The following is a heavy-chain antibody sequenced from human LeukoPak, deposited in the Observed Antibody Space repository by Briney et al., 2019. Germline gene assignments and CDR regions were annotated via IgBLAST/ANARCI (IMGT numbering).Heavy chain of an antibody. Sequence: GGSLRLSCAASGLTFSSYGMHWVRQAPGKGLEWVAVIWYDGSNKYYADSVKGRFTISRDNSKNTLYLQMNSLRAEDTAVYYCARDPYCGGDCSPGFDYWGQGTLVTVSS. D-gene: IGHD2-21*02. CDR2: IWYDGSNK. J-gene: IGHJ4*02. CDR3: ARDPYCGGDCSPGFDY. V-gene: IGHV3-33*01. CDR1: GLTFSSYG.